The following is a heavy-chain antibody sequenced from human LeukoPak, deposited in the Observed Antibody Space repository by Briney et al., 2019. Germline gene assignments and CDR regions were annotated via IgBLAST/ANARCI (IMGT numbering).Heavy chain of an antibody. CDR3: ATDVDTAMVTDY. CDR2: IYHSGST. D-gene: IGHD5-18*01. CDR1: GGSLSSTSYY. Sequence: SETLSLTCTVSGGSLSSTSYYWGWIRQPPGKGLEWIGSIYHSGSTYYNPSLKSRVTISVDTSKNQFSLKLSSVTAADTAVYYCATDVDTAMVTDYWGQGTLVTVSS. V-gene: IGHV4-39*07. J-gene: IGHJ4*02.